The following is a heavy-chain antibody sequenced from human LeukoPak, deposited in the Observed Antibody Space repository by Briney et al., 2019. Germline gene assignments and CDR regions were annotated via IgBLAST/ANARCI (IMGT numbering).Heavy chain of an antibody. V-gene: IGHV3-7*01. D-gene: IGHD2-2*01. CDR2: INRDGRER. Sequence: GGSLRLSCAVSGFTFSSYWMIWVRQTPGKGLEWVANINRDGRERHYVDSVEGRFTISRDNAKNSLYLQMSSLRVEDTAVYYCTTAPAFSSSWRSWGQGTLVTVSS. J-gene: IGHJ5*02. CDR1: GFTFSSYW. CDR3: TTAPAFSSSWRS.